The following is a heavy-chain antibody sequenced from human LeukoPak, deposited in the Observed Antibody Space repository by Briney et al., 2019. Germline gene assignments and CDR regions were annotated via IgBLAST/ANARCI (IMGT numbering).Heavy chain of an antibody. V-gene: IGHV3-64*01. Sequence: PGGSRRLSCAASGFTFSSYGMHWVRQAPGKGLEYVSAISSNVGSTYYANSVKGRFTISRDNSKNTLYLQMGRLRAEDTAVYYCARGCSGGNCYYEYWGQGTLVTVSS. CDR1: GFTFSSYG. CDR2: ISSNVGST. J-gene: IGHJ4*02. CDR3: ARGCSGGNCYYEY. D-gene: IGHD2-15*01.